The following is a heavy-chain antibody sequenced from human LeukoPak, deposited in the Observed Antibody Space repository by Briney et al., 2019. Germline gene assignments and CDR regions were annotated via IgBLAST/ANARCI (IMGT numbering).Heavy chain of an antibody. V-gene: IGHV4-4*07. CDR1: GGSISSYY. CDR3: AREIAAAGLYYYYYMDV. J-gene: IGHJ6*03. D-gene: IGHD6-13*01. Sequence: SETLSLTCTVSGGSISSYYWSWIRQPAGKGLEWIGRIYTSGSTNYNPSLKSRVTMSVDTSKNQFSLKLSSVTAADTAVYYCAREIAAAGLYYYYYMDVWGKGTTVTISS. CDR2: IYTSGST.